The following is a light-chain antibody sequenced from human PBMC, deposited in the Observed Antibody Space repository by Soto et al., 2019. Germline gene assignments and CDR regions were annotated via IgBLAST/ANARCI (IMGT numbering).Light chain of an antibody. Sequence: QSALTQPASVSGSPGQSITISCTGTSSDVGGYNYVSWYQQHPGKAPKLMIYEVSNRPSGVSNRFSGSKSGNTASLTISGLQAEDEADYYCSSYTSSIARVFGGWTQLTVL. V-gene: IGLV2-14*01. CDR2: EVS. CDR3: SSYTSSIARV. CDR1: SSDVGGYNY. J-gene: IGLJ3*02.